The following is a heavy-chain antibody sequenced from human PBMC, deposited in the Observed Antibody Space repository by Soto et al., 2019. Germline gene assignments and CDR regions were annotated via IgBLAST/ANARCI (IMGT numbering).Heavy chain of an antibody. CDR3: AANGVVDTAMVN. CDR1: RVTFSSYA. D-gene: IGHD5-18*01. J-gene: IGHJ4*02. V-gene: IGHV1-69*01. Sequence: SAKVSCKASRVTFSSYAISWLQQARGQGLEWMGGIIPIFGTANYAQKFQERVTITGDESTSTAYMELSSLRSEDTAVYYCAANGVVDTAMVNWGQGTLVTVSS. CDR2: IIPIFGTA.